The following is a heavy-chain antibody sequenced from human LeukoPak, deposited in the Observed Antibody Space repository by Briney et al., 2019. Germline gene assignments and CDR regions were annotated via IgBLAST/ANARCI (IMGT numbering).Heavy chain of an antibody. Sequence: KPSETLSFTCAVSGYSISSGYHWAWIRQPPGKGLEWIGSMSHSGSTYSNPSLKSRVTFSVDTSKNQFSVKLRSVSAADTAVYYCARHNVYDSSGDGRYYFDQWGQETLVTVSS. J-gene: IGHJ4*02. CDR1: GYSISSGYH. CDR3: ARHNVYDSSGDGRYYFDQ. CDR2: MSHSGST. V-gene: IGHV4-38-2*01. D-gene: IGHD3-22*01.